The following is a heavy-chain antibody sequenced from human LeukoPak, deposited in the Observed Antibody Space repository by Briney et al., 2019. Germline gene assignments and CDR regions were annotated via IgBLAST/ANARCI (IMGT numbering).Heavy chain of an antibody. J-gene: IGHJ4*02. CDR2: ISGNGHNT. V-gene: IGHV3-64*01. Sequence: GGSLRLTCAASGFTFSSYPMHWVRQAPGKGLEYVSAISGNGHNTYYTKSVRGRFTISRDNSKNTLFLQMGSLRAEDMAVYYCARDSGLDFWGQGTLVTVSS. CDR3: ARDSGLDF. D-gene: IGHD3-10*01. CDR1: GFTFSSYP.